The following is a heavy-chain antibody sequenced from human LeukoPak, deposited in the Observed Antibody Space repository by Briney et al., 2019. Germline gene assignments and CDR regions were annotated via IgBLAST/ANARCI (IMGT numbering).Heavy chain of an antibody. CDR1: GYSISSGYY. CDR2: IYHSGST. Sequence: SETLSLTCAVSGYSISSGYYRGWIRQPPGKGLEWIGSIYHSGSTYYNPSLKSRVTISVDTSKNQFSLKLSSVTAADTAVYYCAREFIVKGWFDPWGQGTLVTASS. J-gene: IGHJ5*02. D-gene: IGHD2/OR15-2a*01. V-gene: IGHV4-38-2*02. CDR3: AREFIVKGWFDP.